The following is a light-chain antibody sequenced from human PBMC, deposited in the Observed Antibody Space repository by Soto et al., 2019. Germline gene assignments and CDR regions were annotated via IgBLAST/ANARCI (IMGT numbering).Light chain of an antibody. CDR3: QQYKT. V-gene: IGKV3-20*01. Sequence: EVVLTQSPGTLSLSPGERATLSCRASHSFSSRHLAWYQQKPGQAPRLLIYGGSSRATGIPDRFRGSGSGTDFTLTISRLEPEDFSVYYCQQYKTFGQGTKLEIK. CDR1: HSFSSRH. J-gene: IGKJ2*01. CDR2: GGS.